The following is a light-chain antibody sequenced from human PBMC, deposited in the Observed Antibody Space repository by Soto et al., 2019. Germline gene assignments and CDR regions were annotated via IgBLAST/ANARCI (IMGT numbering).Light chain of an antibody. V-gene: IGLV1-44*01. CDR1: SSNIGSNT. Sequence: QPVLTQPPSASETPGQRVTISCSGSSSNIGSNTVNWYQQLPGTAPKLLIYRNNERPSGVPDRFSGSKSGTSASLAISGLQSEDEADYYCAAWDDSLNGYVFGTGTKLTVL. CDR3: AAWDDSLNGYV. J-gene: IGLJ1*01. CDR2: RNN.